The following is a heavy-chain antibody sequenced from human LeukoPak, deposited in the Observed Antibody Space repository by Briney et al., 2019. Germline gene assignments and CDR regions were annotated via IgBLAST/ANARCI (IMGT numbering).Heavy chain of an antibody. CDR2: ISYDGSNK. CDR3: ARDLDWLPTIGSYFDY. J-gene: IGHJ4*02. V-gene: IGHV3-30-3*01. Sequence: GGSLRLSCAASGFTFSSYAMHWVRQAPGKGLEWVAVISYDGSNKYYADSVKGRFTISRDNSKNTLYLQMNSLRAEDTAVYYCARDLDWLPTIGSYFDYWGQGTLVTVSS. D-gene: IGHD3-9*01. CDR1: GFTFSSYA.